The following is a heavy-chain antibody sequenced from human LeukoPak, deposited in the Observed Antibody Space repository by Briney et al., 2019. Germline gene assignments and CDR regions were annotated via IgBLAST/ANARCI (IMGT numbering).Heavy chain of an antibody. CDR1: GFTFSDHY. V-gene: IGHV3-30*03. J-gene: IGHJ4*02. Sequence: GGSLRLSCAASGFTFSDHYMDWVRQAPGKGLEWVAIVAHDGSFTSYADSVKGRFSITRDDSTLYLEMNSLRVEDTALYYCAREMRGYYPHYWGQGTLLTVSS. CDR2: VAHDGSFT. D-gene: IGHD3-3*01. CDR3: AREMRGYYPHY.